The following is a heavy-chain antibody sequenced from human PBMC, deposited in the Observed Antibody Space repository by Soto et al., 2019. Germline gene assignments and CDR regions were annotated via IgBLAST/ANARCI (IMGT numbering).Heavy chain of an antibody. J-gene: IGHJ4*02. D-gene: IGHD4-17*01. CDR3: TTDYIFGDYVGASDY. Sequence: GGSLRLSCAASGFIFNNAWMSWVRQAPGKGLEWVGHIKSKPEGGTTDSAAPVTGRFTISRDDSKNTLYLQMNSLKTEDTAVYYCTTDYIFGDYVGASDYWGQGTLVTVSS. V-gene: IGHV3-15*01. CDR2: IKSKPEGGTT. CDR1: GFIFNNAW.